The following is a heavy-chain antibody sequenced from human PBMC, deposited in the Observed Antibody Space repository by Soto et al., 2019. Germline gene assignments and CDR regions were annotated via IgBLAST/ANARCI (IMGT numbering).Heavy chain of an antibody. CDR2: ISGTGYGT. J-gene: IGHJ6*02. Sequence: GAYLRPSCAASGFTFSNNAMNWLRQAPVKGLEWVSGISGTGYGTYYADSVKGRFTISRDTSNNTLYLQMNSLRGEDTAIYYCAKARQAQSHYYYGMDVWGQGTPVTASS. V-gene: IGHV3-23*01. CDR3: AKARQAQSHYYYGMDV. D-gene: IGHD6-19*01. CDR1: GFTFSNNA.